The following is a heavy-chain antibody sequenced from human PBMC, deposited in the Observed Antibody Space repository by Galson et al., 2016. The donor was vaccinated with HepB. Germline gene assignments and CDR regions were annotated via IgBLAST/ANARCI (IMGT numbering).Heavy chain of an antibody. Sequence: SLRLSCAASGFTFSSYVTHWVRQAPGKGLEWVTVISYDGSNKDYADSVRGRFTISRDNSKNTLYLQMNSLGVEDTAVYYCVRDQGIAGRQPGAFDIWGQGTLVTVSS. CDR3: VRDQGIAGRQPGAFDI. CDR1: GFTFSSYV. D-gene: IGHD6-6*01. J-gene: IGHJ3*02. CDR2: ISYDGSNK. V-gene: IGHV3-33*05.